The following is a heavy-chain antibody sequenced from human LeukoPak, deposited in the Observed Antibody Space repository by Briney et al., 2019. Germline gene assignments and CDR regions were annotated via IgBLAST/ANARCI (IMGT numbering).Heavy chain of an antibody. CDR1: GSSISSRYY. CDR2: ISHSGST. V-gene: IGHV4-38-2*01. J-gene: IGHJ4*02. Sequence: SETLSLTCAVSGSSISSRYYGAWIRQPPGKGLEWIATISHSGSTYYNPSLKSRVTISVDMSQNQHSLRLNSVTVADTAVYFCARVNTVMATFDYWGQGTPVTVSS. CDR3: ARVNTVMATFDY. D-gene: IGHD5-24*01.